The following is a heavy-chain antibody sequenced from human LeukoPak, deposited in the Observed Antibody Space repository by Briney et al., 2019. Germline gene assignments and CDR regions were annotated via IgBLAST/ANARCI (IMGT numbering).Heavy chain of an antibody. D-gene: IGHD2-15*01. Sequence: GGSLRLSCAASGFTFSSYSMNWVRQAPGKGLGWVSSISSSSSYIYYADSLKGRFTISRDNAKNSLYLQMNSLRAEDTAVYYCAREVDIRSFDYWGQGTLVTVSS. CDR3: AREVDIRSFDY. CDR2: ISSSSSYI. V-gene: IGHV3-21*01. CDR1: GFTFSSYS. J-gene: IGHJ4*02.